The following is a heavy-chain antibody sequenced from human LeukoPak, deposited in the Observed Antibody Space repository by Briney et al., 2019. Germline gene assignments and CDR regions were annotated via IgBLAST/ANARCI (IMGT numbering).Heavy chain of an antibody. V-gene: IGHV4-39*01. CDR3: AKILYGDYFGY. D-gene: IGHD2-8*01. J-gene: IGHJ4*02. Sequence: SETLSLTCTVSGVSISSSSYYWGWIRQPPGKGLEWIGSIYYSGSTYYNPSLKSRVTISVDTSKNQFSLKLSSVTAADTAVYYCAKILYGDYFGYWGQGTLVTVSS. CDR2: IYYSGST. CDR1: GVSISSSSYY.